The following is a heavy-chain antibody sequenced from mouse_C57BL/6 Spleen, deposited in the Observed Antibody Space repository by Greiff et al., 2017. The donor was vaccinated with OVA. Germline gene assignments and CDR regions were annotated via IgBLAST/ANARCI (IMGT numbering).Heavy chain of an antibody. CDR2: IDPETGGT. CDR1: GYTFTDYE. V-gene: IGHV1-15*01. CDR3: TRPKTWFAY. Sequence: VQLVESGAELVRPGASVTLSCKASGYTFTDYEMHWVKQTPVHGLEWIGAIDPETGGTAYTQKFKGQAILPAAKSYSTANSERRNLTSEDSAVYYGTRPKTWFAYWGKGTLVTVSA. J-gene: IGHJ3*01.